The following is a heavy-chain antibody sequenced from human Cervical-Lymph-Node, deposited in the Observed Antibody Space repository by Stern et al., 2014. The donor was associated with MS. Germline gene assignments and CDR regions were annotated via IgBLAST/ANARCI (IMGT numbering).Heavy chain of an antibody. CDR2: ISFDGRDK. D-gene: IGHD1-26*01. Sequence: QMQLVQSGGGVVQPGRSLRLSCAASGFIFRNYAAHWVRQPPGQGLEWVAIISFDGRDKYYTDSVKGRFTVSRDNSKNRLYLEMNSLRLEDTAVYYCAKGGSGSYLDWGQGSLVTVSS. V-gene: IGHV3-30*04. J-gene: IGHJ4*02. CDR1: GFIFRNYA. CDR3: AKGGSGSYLD.